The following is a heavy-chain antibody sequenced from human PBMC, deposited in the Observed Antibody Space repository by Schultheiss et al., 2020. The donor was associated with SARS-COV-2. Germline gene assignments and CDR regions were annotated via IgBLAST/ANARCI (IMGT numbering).Heavy chain of an antibody. CDR3: TTDLTLRFLDWIED. V-gene: IGHV3-11*01. CDR1: GFTFSDYY. CDR2: ISSSGSTI. J-gene: IGHJ4*02. Sequence: GGSLRLSCAASGFTFSDYYMSWIRQAPGKGLEWVSYISSSGSTIYYADSVKGRFTISRDNAKNSLYLQMNSLRAEDTAVYYCTTDLTLRFLDWIEDWGQGTLVTVSS. D-gene: IGHD3-3*01.